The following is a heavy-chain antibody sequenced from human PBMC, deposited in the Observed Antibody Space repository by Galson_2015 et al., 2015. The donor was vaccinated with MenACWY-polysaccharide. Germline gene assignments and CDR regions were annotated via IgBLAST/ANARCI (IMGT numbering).Heavy chain of an antibody. CDR2: IQYDGSKI. D-gene: IGHD6-13*01. CDR1: GSRFSNSG. J-gene: IGHJ3*02. CDR3: AREGSRIVFHAFDT. Sequence: LRLSCAASGSRFSNSGMHWVRQAPGKGLEWVAVIQYDGSKIVYADSVKGRFTISGDNSKNTLFLEMNSLGAEDTAVYYCAREGSRIVFHAFDTWGQGTMVTVSS. V-gene: IGHV3-33*01.